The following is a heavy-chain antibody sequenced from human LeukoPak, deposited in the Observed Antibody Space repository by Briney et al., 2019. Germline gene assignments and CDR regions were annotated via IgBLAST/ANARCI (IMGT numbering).Heavy chain of an antibody. D-gene: IGHD3-16*02. CDR2: ISAHNGNA. Sequence: ASVKVSCKASGYTFTSYGISWVRQAPGQGLEWMGWISAHNGNANYAQKFQGRVTTTTDTSTTTAYVELRSLRSDDTALYYCARVEDRDYVWGSYRLADYWGQGTLVTVSS. CDR1: GYTFTSYG. J-gene: IGHJ4*02. V-gene: IGHV1-18*04. CDR3: ARVEDRDYVWGSYRLADY.